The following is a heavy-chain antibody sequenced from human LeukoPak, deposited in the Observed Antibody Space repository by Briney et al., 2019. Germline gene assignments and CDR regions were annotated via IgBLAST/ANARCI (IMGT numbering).Heavy chain of an antibody. CDR2: IYYTGT. D-gene: IGHD3-22*01. Sequence: SETLSLTCTVSGGSVTDYYWSWIRQSPGKGLEWIGYIYYTGTSYNPSLKSRVTISVDTSKNQFSLKLSSVTAADTAVYYCARHLKYYDSSGPYDYWGQGTLVTVSS. J-gene: IGHJ4*02. V-gene: IGHV4-59*08. CDR1: GGSVTDYY. CDR3: ARHLKYYDSSGPYDY.